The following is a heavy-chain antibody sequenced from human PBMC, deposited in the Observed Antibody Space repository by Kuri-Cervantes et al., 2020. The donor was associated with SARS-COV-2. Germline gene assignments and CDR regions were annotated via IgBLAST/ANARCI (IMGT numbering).Heavy chain of an antibody. CDR3: ARDLRLGKSLDY. J-gene: IGHJ4*02. Sequence: ASVKVSCKASGYTFTSYGISWVRQAPGQGLEWMGWISAYNGNTNYVQKLQGRVTMTTDTSTSTAYMELRSLRSDDTAVYYCARDLRLGKSLDYWGQGTLVTVSS. D-gene: IGHD7-27*01. CDR2: ISAYNGNT. V-gene: IGHV1-18*01. CDR1: GYTFTSYG.